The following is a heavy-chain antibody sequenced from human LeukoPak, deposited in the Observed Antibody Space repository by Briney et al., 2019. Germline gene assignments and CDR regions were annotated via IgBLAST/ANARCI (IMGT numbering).Heavy chain of an antibody. CDR2: ISWNSGNI. CDR1: GFTFYDYA. CDR3: AKGLRFLEWLFDDGFDI. D-gene: IGHD3-3*01. J-gene: IGHJ3*02. Sequence: QPGGSLRLSCAASGFTFYDYAMHWVRQAPGKGLEWVSGISWNSGNIGYADPVKGRFTISRDNAKNSLYLQMNSLRAEDTALYYCAKGLRFLEWLFDDGFDIWGQGTMVTVSS. V-gene: IGHV3-9*01.